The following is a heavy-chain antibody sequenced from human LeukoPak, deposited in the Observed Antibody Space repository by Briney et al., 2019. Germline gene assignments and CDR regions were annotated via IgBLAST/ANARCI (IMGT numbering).Heavy chain of an antibody. CDR3: ARDPWPPVAAPY. CDR1: GFTFTSYA. Sequence: PGGSLRLSCAASGFTFTSYAMSWVRQAPGKGLEWVANIERDGSEKYYVDSVKGRFTISRDNAKNTLYLQMNSLRAEDTAVYYCARDPWPPVAAPYWGQGTLVTVSS. V-gene: IGHV3-7*01. J-gene: IGHJ4*02. CDR2: IERDGSEK. D-gene: IGHD6-19*01.